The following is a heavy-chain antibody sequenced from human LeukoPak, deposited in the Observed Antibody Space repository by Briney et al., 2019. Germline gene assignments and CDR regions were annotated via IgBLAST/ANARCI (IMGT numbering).Heavy chain of an antibody. CDR2: INPNSFCT. D-gene: IGHD3-9*01. CDR3: ARGLSDFPDFDS. J-gene: IGHJ4*02. Sequence: ASVKVSCKASGYTFTGYYMHWVRQAPGQGLEWMGLINPNSFCTNYAQKFQGRVTMTRDTSISTAYMELNRLRSDDTAVYYFARGLSDFPDFDSWGQGTMVTVCS. CDR1: GYTFTGYY. V-gene: IGHV1-2*02.